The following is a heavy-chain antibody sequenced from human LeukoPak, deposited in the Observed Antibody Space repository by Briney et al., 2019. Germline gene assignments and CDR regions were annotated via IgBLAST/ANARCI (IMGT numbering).Heavy chain of an antibody. CDR3: ARAIAAAGSA. V-gene: IGHV3-7*04. CDR2: IKQDGSEK. D-gene: IGHD6-13*01. J-gene: IGHJ5*02. CDR1: GFTFSSYW. Sequence: GGSLRLSCEASGFTFSSYWMSWVRQAPGKGLEWVANIKQDGSEKCYVDSVKGRFTISRDNAKNSLYLQMNSLRVEDTAMYYCARAIAAAGSAWGQGTLVTVSS.